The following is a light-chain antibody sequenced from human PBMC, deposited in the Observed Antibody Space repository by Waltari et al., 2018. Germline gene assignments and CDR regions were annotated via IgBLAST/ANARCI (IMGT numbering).Light chain of an antibody. CDR1: QDVSNS. CDR2: SIG. CDR3: RQHNSVPFT. J-gene: IGKJ3*01. Sequence: DIQMTQSPSSLSASVGDTVTITCRASQDVSNSLNWFQQKPGKPPRLLIYSIGTLQRGVPSRFSGSGSGKDFSLTISRLQPEDFASYFCRQHNSVPFTFGPGTKLDI. V-gene: IGKV1-17*01.